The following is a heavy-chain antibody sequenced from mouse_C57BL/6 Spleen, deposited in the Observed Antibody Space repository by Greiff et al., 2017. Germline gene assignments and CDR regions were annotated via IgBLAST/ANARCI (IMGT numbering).Heavy chain of an antibody. D-gene: IGHD1-1*01. CDR2: ISDGGSYT. J-gene: IGHJ2*01. CDR1: GFTFSSYA. V-gene: IGHV5-4*01. CDR3: ARDREGTTVVVGDYFDY. Sequence: EVKLVESGGGLVKPGGSLKLSCAASGFTFSSYAMSWVRQTPEKRLEWVATISDGGSYTYYPDNVKGRFTISRDNAKNNLYLQMSHLKSADTAMYYGARDREGTTVVVGDYFDYWGQGTTLTVSS.